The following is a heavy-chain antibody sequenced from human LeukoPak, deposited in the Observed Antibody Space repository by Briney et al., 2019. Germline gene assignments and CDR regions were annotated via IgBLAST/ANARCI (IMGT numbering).Heavy chain of an antibody. CDR2: IKQDGSEK. CDR1: GFTFSTYW. V-gene: IGHV3-7*01. J-gene: IGHJ4*02. CDR3: ARGEYSSSSKSALDY. Sequence: GGSLRLSCAASGFTFSTYWMSWVRQAPGKGLEWVANIKQDGSEKYYVDSVKGRFTISRDNARNSLNLQMNSLRAEDTAVYYCARGEYSSSSKSALDYWGQGTLVTVSS. D-gene: IGHD6-6*01.